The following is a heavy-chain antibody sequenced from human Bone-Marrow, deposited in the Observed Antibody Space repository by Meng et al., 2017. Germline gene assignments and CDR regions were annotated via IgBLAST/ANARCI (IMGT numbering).Heavy chain of an antibody. V-gene: IGHV1-69*05. J-gene: IGHJ5*02. CDR1: GYTFTSYA. CDR2: IIPIFGTA. D-gene: IGHD5-12*01. CDR3: AGGGIVAPKENWFDP. Sequence: SVKVSCKASGYTFTSYAMNWVRQAPGQGLEWMGGIIPIFGTANYAQKFQGRVTITTDESTSTAYMELSSLRSEDTAVYYCAGGGIVAPKENWFDPWGQGTLVTVSS.